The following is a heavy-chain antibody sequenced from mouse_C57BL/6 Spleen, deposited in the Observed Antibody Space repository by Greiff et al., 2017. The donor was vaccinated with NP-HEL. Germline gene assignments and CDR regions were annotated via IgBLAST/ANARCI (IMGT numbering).Heavy chain of an antibody. Sequence: EVKLQESGPGLVKPSQSLSLTCSVTGYSITSGYYWNWIRQFPGNKLEWMGYISYDGSNNYNPSLKNRISITRDTSKNQFFLKLNSVTTEDTATYYCARASHGYPFDYWGQGTTLTVSS. J-gene: IGHJ2*01. CDR1: GYSITSGYY. CDR3: ARASHGYPFDY. CDR2: ISYDGSN. D-gene: IGHD2-2*01. V-gene: IGHV3-6*01.